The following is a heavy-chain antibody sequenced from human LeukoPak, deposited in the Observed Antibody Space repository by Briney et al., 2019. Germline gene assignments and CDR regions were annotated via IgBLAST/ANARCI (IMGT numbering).Heavy chain of an antibody. CDR3: ARARCVGSTNCYYFDY. Sequence: ASVRVSCEASGYTFSNYNINWVRQAAGEGLEWMGWLNPKMGTSGYAQKFQGRVTFTRDTSISTAYMELSSLTSEDTAVYYCARARCVGSTNCYYFDYWGQGTLLTVSS. CDR1: GYTFSNYN. CDR2: LNPKMGTS. J-gene: IGHJ4*02. V-gene: IGHV1-8*01. D-gene: IGHD2-15*01.